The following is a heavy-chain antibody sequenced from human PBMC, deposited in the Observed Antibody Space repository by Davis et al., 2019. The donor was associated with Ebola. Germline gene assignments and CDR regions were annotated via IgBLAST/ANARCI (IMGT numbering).Heavy chain of an antibody. Sequence: PSETLSLTCAVYGVSFSGYYWSWIRQPPGKGLEWIGEINHSGSTNYNPSLKSRVTISVDTSKNQFSLKLSSVTAADTAVYYCARTIGVYSYGYVYYYYYMDVWGKGTTVTVSS. CDR3: ARTIGVYSYGYVYYYYYMDV. CDR1: GVSFSGYY. V-gene: IGHV4-34*01. D-gene: IGHD5-18*01. J-gene: IGHJ6*03. CDR2: INHSGST.